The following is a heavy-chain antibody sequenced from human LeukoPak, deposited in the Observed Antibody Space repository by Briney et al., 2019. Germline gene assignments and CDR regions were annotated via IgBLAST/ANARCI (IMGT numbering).Heavy chain of an antibody. J-gene: IGHJ1*01. Sequence: PGGSLRLSCAASGSTFSSYSMNWVRQAPGKGLEWVSSISSSSSYIYYADSVKGRFTISRDNAKNSLYLQMNSLRAEDTAVYYCARGPPYSNEYFQHWGQGTLVTVSS. V-gene: IGHV3-21*01. CDR2: ISSSSSYI. CDR1: GSTFSSYS. CDR3: ARGPPYSNEYFQH. D-gene: IGHD6-13*01.